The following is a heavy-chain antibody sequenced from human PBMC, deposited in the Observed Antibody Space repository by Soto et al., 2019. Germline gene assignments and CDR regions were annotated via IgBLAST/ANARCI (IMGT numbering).Heavy chain of an antibody. CDR2: FDPEDGET. V-gene: IGHV1-24*01. D-gene: IGHD1-26*01. Sequence: ASVKVSCKVSGYTLTELSMHWVRQAPGKGLEWMGGFDPEDGETIYAQEFQGRVTMTEDTSTDTAYMELSSLRSEDTAVYYCVTDLPPYSGSYQTAPLSDYWGQGTLVTVSS. CDR3: VTDLPPYSGSYQTAPLSDY. CDR1: GYTLTELS. J-gene: IGHJ4*02.